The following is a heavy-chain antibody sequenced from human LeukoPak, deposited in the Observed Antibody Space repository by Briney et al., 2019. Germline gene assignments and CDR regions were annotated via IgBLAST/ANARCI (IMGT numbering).Heavy chain of an antibody. D-gene: IGHD3-10*01. J-gene: IGHJ4*02. CDR2: ISPNNGDT. CDR1: GYTFTDSY. CDR3: VRSPIGASAY. Sequence: ASVKVSCKPSGYTFTDSYIHWVRQAPGVGLQWMGWISPNNGDTKYAEDFQDRATMTRDTSINTAYMELTGLTPDDTAVYYCVRSPIGASAYWGRGTLVTVSS. V-gene: IGHV1-2*02.